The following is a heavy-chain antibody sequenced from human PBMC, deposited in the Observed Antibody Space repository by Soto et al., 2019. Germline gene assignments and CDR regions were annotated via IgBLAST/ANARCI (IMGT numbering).Heavy chain of an antibody. Sequence: PGGSLRLSCAASVFTFSSYSMNWVRQAPGKGLEWVSSISGSGAYIYYADSVKGRFTISRDNAQNSLYLQMNSLRADDTAVYYCARGSYGSGSYSVSWGQGTLVTVSS. CDR3: ARGSYGSGSYSVS. D-gene: IGHD3-10*01. V-gene: IGHV3-21*01. CDR2: ISGSGAYI. J-gene: IGHJ5*02. CDR1: VFTFSSYS.